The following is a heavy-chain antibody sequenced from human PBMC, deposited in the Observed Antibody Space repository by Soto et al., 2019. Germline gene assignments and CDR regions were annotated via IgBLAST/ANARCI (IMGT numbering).Heavy chain of an antibody. CDR2: IGQDGSEN. CDR3: TGDWRH. J-gene: IGHJ1*01. Sequence: VQLVDSGGGLVQPGGSLRLSCATSGFDFRGYFMTWVRQPPGKGLEWVANIGQDGSENNYVDSVRSRFTNSKDTATNIMYLQMDALNGEGTFVYCCTGDWRHCAQG. V-gene: IGHV3-7*01. CDR1: GFDFRGYF.